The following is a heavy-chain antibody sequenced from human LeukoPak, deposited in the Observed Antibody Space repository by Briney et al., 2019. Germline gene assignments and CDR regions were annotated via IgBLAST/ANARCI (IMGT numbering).Heavy chain of an antibody. D-gene: IGHD6-19*01. CDR1: GGSISSSSYY. CDR2: IYYSGST. Sequence: SETLSLTCTVSGGSISSSSYYWGWIRPPPGKGLEWIGSIYYSGSTYYNPSLKSRVTISVDTSKNQFSLKLSSVTAADTAVYYCARHPGYSSGWYYFDYWGQGTLVTVSS. J-gene: IGHJ4*02. CDR3: ARHPGYSSGWYYFDY. V-gene: IGHV4-39*01.